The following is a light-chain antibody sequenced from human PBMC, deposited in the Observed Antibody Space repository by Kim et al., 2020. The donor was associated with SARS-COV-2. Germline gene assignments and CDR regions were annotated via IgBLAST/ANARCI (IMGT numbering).Light chain of an antibody. V-gene: IGLV2-8*01. CDR1: SSDVGGYNF. J-gene: IGLJ1*01. Sequence: QSVTISCTGTSSDVGGYNFVSCHQQHPGNAPKLIIYDVNKRPSGVPNRFSGSKSGNTASLTVSGLQAEDEADYYCSSYAGTNNFYVFGTGTKVSVL. CDR3: SSYAGTNNFYV. CDR2: DVN.